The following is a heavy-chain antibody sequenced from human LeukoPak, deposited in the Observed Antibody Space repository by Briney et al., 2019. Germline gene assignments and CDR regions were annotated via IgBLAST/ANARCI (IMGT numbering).Heavy chain of an antibody. Sequence: PGRSLRLSCAASGFTFDDYAMHWVRQAPGKGLEWVSGISWNSGSIGYADSVKGRFTISRDNSKNTLYLQMNSLRAEDTAVYYCASCIVGATPSYYYGMDVWGQGTTVTVSS. D-gene: IGHD1-26*01. CDR3: ASCIVGATPSYYYGMDV. CDR1: GFTFDDYA. CDR2: ISWNSGSI. V-gene: IGHV3-9*01. J-gene: IGHJ6*02.